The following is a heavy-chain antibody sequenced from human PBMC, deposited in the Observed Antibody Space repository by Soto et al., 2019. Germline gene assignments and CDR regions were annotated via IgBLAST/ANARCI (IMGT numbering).Heavy chain of an antibody. CDR3: ARRNVDIVATINPDFDY. V-gene: IGHV4-34*01. CDR2: INHSGST. J-gene: IGHJ4*02. CDR1: GGSFSGYY. Sequence: SETLSLTCAVYGGSFSGYYWSWIRQPPGKGLEWIGEINHSGSTNYNPSLKSRVTISVDTSKNQFSLKLSSVTAADTAVYYCARRNVDIVATINPDFDYWGQGTLVTVS. D-gene: IGHD5-12*01.